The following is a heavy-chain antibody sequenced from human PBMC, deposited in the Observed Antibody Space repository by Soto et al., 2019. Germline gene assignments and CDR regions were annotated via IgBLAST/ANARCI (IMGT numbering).Heavy chain of an antibody. D-gene: IGHD1-26*01. J-gene: IGHJ4*02. V-gene: IGHV3-7*04. CDR1: ESTVRRDW. Sequence: EVHLVESGGGLVQTGGSLRLSCAISESTVRRDWMNWVRQAPGKGLEWVAHTTHDGSEKYYVDSVKGRFTITRDNAKNTLYLQLNSLRTGDTAMYYCSGGVGDAFWGQGTLVTVSS. CDR3: SGGVGDAF. CDR2: TTHDGSEK.